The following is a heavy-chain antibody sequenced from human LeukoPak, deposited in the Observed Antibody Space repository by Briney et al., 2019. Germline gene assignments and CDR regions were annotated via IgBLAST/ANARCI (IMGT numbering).Heavy chain of an antibody. CDR1: GGSISSYY. CDR3: HALLPCSSTSCYYYYYGMDV. CDR2: IYTSGST. Sequence: SETLSLTCTVSGGSISSYYWSWIRQPAGKGLEWIGRIYTSGSTNYNPSLKSRVTMSVDTSQNQFSLKLSSVTAADTAVYYCHALLPCSSTSCYYYYYGMDVWGQGTTVTVSS. V-gene: IGHV4-4*07. J-gene: IGHJ6*02. D-gene: IGHD2-2*01.